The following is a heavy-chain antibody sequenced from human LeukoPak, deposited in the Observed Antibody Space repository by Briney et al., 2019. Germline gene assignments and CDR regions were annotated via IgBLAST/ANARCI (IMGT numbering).Heavy chain of an antibody. V-gene: IGHV3-7*01. Sequence: GGSLRLSCVATGFTFSSSWMTWVRQAPGKGLEWVASIREDGSEKTSVDSVKGRFTISRDNAKNSLYLQMDSLRAEDTAVYYCARGPTNGQAFDYWGQGTLVSVSS. D-gene: IGHD2-8*01. CDR3: ARGPTNGQAFDY. J-gene: IGHJ4*02. CDR2: IREDGSEK. CDR1: GFTFSSSW.